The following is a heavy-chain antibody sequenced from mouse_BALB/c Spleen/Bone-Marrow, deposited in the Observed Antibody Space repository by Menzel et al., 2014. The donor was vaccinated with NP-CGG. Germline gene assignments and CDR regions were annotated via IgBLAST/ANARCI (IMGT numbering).Heavy chain of an antibody. CDR2: ITYDGSN. CDR1: GYSITSCFY. Sequence: EVQLVESGPGLVKPSQSLSLTCSVTGYSITSCFYWNGIRQLPRNKLELIGYITYDGSNNYNPPLKNRTSITRDTSKNQFFLKLSSVTTEDTAAYYCARRGDGNLDYWGPGTPLTVSS. V-gene: IGHV3-6*02. D-gene: IGHD2-1*01. CDR3: ARRGDGNLDY. J-gene: IGHJ2*01.